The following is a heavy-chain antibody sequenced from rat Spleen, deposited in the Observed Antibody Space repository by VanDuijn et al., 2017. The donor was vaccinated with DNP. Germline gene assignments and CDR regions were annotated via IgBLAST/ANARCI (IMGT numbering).Heavy chain of an antibody. Sequence: EVQLVESGGGLVQPGRSLKLSCAASGFTFSNYGMAWVRQAPTKGLEWVATISPTDGATYYPDSVKGRFTISRDDAKNTLYLQMDSLRSEDKATYYCTRHRTIMPYYYAMDAWGQGASVTVSS. CDR2: ISPTDGAT. CDR3: TRHRTIMPYYYAMDA. CDR1: GFTFSNYG. V-gene: IGHV5S13*01. J-gene: IGHJ4*01. D-gene: IGHD1-12*01.